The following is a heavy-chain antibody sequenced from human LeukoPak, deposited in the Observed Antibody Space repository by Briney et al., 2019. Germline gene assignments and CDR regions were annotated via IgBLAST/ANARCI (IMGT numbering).Heavy chain of an antibody. Sequence: SETLSLTCTVSGGSISSYYWGWIRQPPGKGLEWIGSIYYSGSTYYNPSLKSRVTISVDTSKNQFSLKLSSVTAADTAVYYCARHLYSSSWNYWGQGTLVTVSS. J-gene: IGHJ4*02. CDR1: GGSISSYY. D-gene: IGHD6-13*01. CDR3: ARHLYSSSWNY. V-gene: IGHV4-39*01. CDR2: IYYSGST.